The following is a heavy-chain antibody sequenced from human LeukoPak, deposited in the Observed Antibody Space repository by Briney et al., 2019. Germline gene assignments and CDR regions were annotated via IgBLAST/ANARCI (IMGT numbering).Heavy chain of an antibody. D-gene: IGHD2-15*01. J-gene: IGHJ3*01. CDR2: IYSSGTS. CDR3: ARAQWGSPPSDAFGL. V-gene: IGHV4-61*02. CDR1: GGSISSAHYY. Sequence: PSQTLSLTCTVCGGSISSAHYYWNWIRQPAGKGLEWIWRIYSSGTSNVSPSFNTRVTMSVDTPKKEFYLKLTSVTAADSGIYYCARAQWGSPPSDAFGLWGQGTMVTVSS.